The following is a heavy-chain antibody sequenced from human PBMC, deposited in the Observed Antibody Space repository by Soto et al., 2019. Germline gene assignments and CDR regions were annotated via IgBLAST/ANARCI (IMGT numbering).Heavy chain of an antibody. V-gene: IGHV1-18*04. CDR3: ARVPRLWFGELSRPYYYYYYGMDV. D-gene: IGHD3-10*01. CDR2: ISAYNGNT. J-gene: IGHJ6*02. CDR1: GYTFTSYG. Sequence: SVKVSCKASGYTFTSYGISWVRQAPGQGLEWMGWISAYNGNTNYAQKLQGRVTMTTDTSTSTAYMELRSLRSDDTAVYYCARVPRLWFGELSRPYYYYYYGMDVCGHGTTVIVSS.